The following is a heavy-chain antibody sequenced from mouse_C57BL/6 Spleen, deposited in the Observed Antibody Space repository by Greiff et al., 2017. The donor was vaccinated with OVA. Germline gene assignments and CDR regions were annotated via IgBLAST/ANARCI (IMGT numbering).Heavy chain of an antibody. CDR3: ARGDIYGSSYEEFAY. CDR2: INPNYGTT. V-gene: IGHV1-39*01. J-gene: IGHJ3*01. CDR1: GYSFTDYN. Sequence: VQLQQSGPELVKPGASVKISCKASGYSFTDYNMNWVKQSNGKSLEWIGVINPNYGTTSYNQKFKGKATLTVDQSSSTAYMQLNSLTSEDSAVYYCARGDIYGSSYEEFAYWGQGTLVTVSA. D-gene: IGHD1-1*01.